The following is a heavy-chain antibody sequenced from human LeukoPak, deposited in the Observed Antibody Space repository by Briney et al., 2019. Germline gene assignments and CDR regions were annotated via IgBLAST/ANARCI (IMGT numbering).Heavy chain of an antibody. V-gene: IGHV4-61*01. D-gene: IGHD3-22*01. J-gene: IGHJ3*02. CDR1: GGSVSSGTYY. Sequence: SETLSLTCTVSGGSVSSGTYYWSWIRQPPGKGLEWIGYIYYSGSTNYNPSLKSRVTISVDTSKNQFSLKLSSVTAADTAVYYCARDDSDAFDIWGQGTMVTVSS. CDR2: IYYSGST. CDR3: ARDDSDAFDI.